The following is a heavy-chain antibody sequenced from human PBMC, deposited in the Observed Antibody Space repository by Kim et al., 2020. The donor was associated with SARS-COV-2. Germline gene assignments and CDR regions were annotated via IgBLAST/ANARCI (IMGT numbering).Heavy chain of an antibody. J-gene: IGHJ5*02. Sequence: ASVKVSCKASGYAFTIHDINWVRQAAGQGLEWMGWMSPSQGHTFLAQKLQGRVTMTSDNSINTAYMELSSLRSDDTAVYYCVRAAGPHAYSWFDPWGQGTLLTVSS. CDR3: VRAAGPHAYSWFDP. D-gene: IGHD6-13*01. CDR2: MSPSQGHT. V-gene: IGHV1-8*01. CDR1: GYAFTIHD.